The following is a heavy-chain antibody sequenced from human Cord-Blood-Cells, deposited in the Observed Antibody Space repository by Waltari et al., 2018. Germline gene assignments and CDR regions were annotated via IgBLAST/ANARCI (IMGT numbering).Heavy chain of an antibody. Sequence: QVQLQQWGAGLLKPSETLSLTCAVYGGSFSGSYLSWIRQPPGKGLEWIGEINHSGSTNYNPSLKSRVTISVDTSKNQFSLKLSSVTAADTAVYYCARGLRPAAGNHFDYWGQGTLVTVSS. V-gene: IGHV4-34*01. J-gene: IGHJ4*02. CDR2: INHSGST. CDR3: ARGLRPAAGNHFDY. CDR1: GGSFSGSY. D-gene: IGHD6-13*01.